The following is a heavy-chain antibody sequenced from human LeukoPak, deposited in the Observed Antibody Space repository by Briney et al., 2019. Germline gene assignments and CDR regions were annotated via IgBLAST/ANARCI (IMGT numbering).Heavy chain of an antibody. CDR1: GYSFSSYW. Sequence: GGSLKISCKGSGYSFSSYWISWVRQMPGKGLEWMGIIYPDDSDTRYSPSFQGQVTISADKSISTAYLQWSSLKASDTAKSSYARRHYYDSSGYGYWGQGTLVTVSS. V-gene: IGHV5-51*01. J-gene: IGHJ4*02. CDR3: ARRHYYDSSGYGY. D-gene: IGHD3-22*01. CDR2: IYPDDSDT.